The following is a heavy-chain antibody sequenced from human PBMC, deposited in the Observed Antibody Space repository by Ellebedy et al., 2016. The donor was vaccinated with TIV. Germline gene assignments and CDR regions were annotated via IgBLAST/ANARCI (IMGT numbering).Heavy chain of an antibody. D-gene: IGHD6-25*01. CDR2: IYWDDDK. CDR3: ALRRLEAAVN. Sequence: SGPTLLKPTHTLTLTCTFSGFSLTTSGVGVGWIRQPPGKTLEWLAIIYWDDDKRYIPSLKTRLTITKDTSKNQVLLTITNMDPVDTATYYCALRRLEAAVNWGQGTLVTVSS. V-gene: IGHV2-5*02. CDR1: GFSLTTSGVG. J-gene: IGHJ4*02.